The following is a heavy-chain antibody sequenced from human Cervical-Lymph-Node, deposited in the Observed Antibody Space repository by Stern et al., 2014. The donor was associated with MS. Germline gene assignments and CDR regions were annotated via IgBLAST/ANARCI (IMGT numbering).Heavy chain of an antibody. J-gene: IGHJ4*02. CDR1: GGSFNNYA. V-gene: IGHV1-69*01. D-gene: IGHD5-18*01. CDR3: ARDGDTAMVTPLYFFAF. CDR2: VIPIFGTP. Sequence: VQLVESGAEVKEPGSAVKVSCKASGGSFNNYAINWVRQAPGQGLEWVGGVIPIFGTPQYAPKFQGRLTFTADESTNTAYMELSSLRSEDSAVYYCARDGDTAMVTPLYFFAFWGQGTLVIVSS.